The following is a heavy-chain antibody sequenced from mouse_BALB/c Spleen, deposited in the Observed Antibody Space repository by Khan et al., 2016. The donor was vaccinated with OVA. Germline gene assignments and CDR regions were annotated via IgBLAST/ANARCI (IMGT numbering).Heavy chain of an antibody. D-gene: IGHD1-1*02. CDR2: LNPSNGGT. V-gene: IGHV1S81*02. CDR3: TRSGYGAFAY. Sequence: QVQLQQSGAELVKPGASVRLSCKASGYIFTSYYLYWVKQRPGHGLEWIGDLNPSNGGTNFNEKFKSKATLTVDKSSSTAYIQLSSLTSEDSAVYYCTRSGYGAFAYWGQGTLVTVSA. CDR1: GYIFTSYY. J-gene: IGHJ3*01.